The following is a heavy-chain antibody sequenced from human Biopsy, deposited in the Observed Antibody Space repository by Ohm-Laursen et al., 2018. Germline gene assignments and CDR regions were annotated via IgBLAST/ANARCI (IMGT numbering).Heavy chain of an antibody. CDR2: IYYTGHT. V-gene: IGHV4-59*08. Sequence: SETLSLTCPVSGGSNKSYYWNWIRQSPGKGLEWIGFIYYTGHTNYNPSLKSRATISVDTSKNQFSLKVISVTAADTAVYYCVRLNRRGNIIFFDYWGRGTLVTASS. CDR1: GGSNKSYY. D-gene: IGHD3/OR15-3a*01. CDR3: VRLNRRGNIIFFDY. J-gene: IGHJ4*02.